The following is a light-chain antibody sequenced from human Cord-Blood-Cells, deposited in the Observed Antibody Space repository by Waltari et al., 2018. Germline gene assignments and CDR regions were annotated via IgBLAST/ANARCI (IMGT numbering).Light chain of an antibody. CDR1: SSDVGGYNY. V-gene: IGLV2-8*01. J-gene: IGLJ1*01. Sequence: QSALTQPPSASGSPGQSVTISCTGTSSDVGGYNYVSWYQQHPGKAPKLMIYEVSNRPSGLPDRFSGSKAGNTASRTVSGLQAEDEADYYCSSYAGSNNYDFGTGTKVTVL. CDR2: EVS. CDR3: SSYAGSNNYD.